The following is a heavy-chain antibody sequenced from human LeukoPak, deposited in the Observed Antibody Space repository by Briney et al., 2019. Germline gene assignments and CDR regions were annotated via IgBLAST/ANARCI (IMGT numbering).Heavy chain of an antibody. Sequence: SETLSLTCAVSGYSISSGYYWGWIRQPPGKGLEWIGSIYHSGSTYYNPSLKSRVTISVDTSKNQFSLKLSSVTAADTAVYYCARGVTYGLGLNWFGPWGQGTLVTVSS. V-gene: IGHV4-38-2*01. D-gene: IGHD4-23*01. CDR2: IYHSGST. CDR3: ARGVTYGLGLNWFGP. CDR1: GYSISSGYY. J-gene: IGHJ5*02.